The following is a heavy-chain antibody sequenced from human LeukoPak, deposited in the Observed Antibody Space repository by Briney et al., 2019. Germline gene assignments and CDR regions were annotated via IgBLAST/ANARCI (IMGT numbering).Heavy chain of an antibody. CDR1: GGSFSGYY. CDR3: ARGDCSGGSCYSRSRTYGMDV. CDR2: INHRGST. Sequence: SETLSLTCAVYGGSFSGYYWSWIRQPPGKGLEWIGEINHRGSTNYNPSLKSRVTISVDTSKNQFSLKLSSGTAADTAVYYCARGDCSGGSCYSRSRTYGMDVWGKGTTVTVSS. V-gene: IGHV4-34*01. D-gene: IGHD2-15*01. J-gene: IGHJ6*04.